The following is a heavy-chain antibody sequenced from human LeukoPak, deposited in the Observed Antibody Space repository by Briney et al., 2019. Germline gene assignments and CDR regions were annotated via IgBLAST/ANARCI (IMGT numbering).Heavy chain of an antibody. V-gene: IGHV4-61*01. D-gene: IGHD5-18*01. Sequence: SETLSLTCTVSRGTLSSESYYWLCPPHPPGKGLVCLGYIYYSGSTNYNPALKSRATISVDTSKNQFSLKLSSVTAADTAVYYCARVVRGYSYGSGFDPWGQGTLVTVSS. CDR3: ARVVRGYSYGSGFDP. CDR1: RGTLSSESYY. CDR2: IYYSGST. J-gene: IGHJ5*02.